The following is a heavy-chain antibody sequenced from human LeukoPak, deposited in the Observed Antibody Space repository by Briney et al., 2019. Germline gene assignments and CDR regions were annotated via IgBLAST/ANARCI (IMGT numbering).Heavy chain of an antibody. Sequence: DPSETLSLTCAVYGGSFSGYYWSWIRQPPGKGLKWIGEINHSGSTNYNPSLKSRVTISVDTSKNQFSLKLSSVTAADTAVYYCARGRFFMVRGVIANFFDYWGQGTLVTVSS. V-gene: IGHV4-34*01. J-gene: IGHJ4*01. D-gene: IGHD3-10*01. CDR1: GGSFSGYY. CDR3: ARGRFFMVRGVIANFFDY. CDR2: INHSGST.